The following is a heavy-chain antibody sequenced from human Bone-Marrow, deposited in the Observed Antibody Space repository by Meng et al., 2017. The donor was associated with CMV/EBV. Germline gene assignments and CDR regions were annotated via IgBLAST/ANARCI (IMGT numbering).Heavy chain of an antibody. D-gene: IGHD3-3*01. J-gene: IGHJ5*02. CDR2: ISSSNNYT. V-gene: IGHV3-21*01. Sequence: APGFTFSSYTMNWVRQAPGKGLEWVSSISSSNNYTYYADSVKGRFTISRDNAKNSLYLQMNSLRAEDTAVYYCAREGRVTIFGGFDPWGQGTLVTVSS. CDR3: AREGRVTIFGGFDP. CDR1: GFTFSSYT.